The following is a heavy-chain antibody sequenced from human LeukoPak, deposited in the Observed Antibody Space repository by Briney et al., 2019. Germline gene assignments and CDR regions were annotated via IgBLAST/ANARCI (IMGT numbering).Heavy chain of an antibody. D-gene: IGHD3-9*01. CDR1: GGTFSSYA. Sequence: SVKVSCKASGGTFSSYAISWVRQAPGQGLEWMGGIIPIFGSANYAQKFQGRVTITTDESTSTAYMELSSLRSEDTAVYYCARGYYDILTGYYPPYYYYYYMDVWGKGTTVTVSS. V-gene: IGHV1-69*05. CDR3: ARGYYDILTGYYPPYYYYYYMDV. CDR2: IIPIFGSA. J-gene: IGHJ6*03.